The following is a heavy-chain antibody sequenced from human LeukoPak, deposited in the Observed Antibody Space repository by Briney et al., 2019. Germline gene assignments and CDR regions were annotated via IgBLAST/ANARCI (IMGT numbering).Heavy chain of an antibody. V-gene: IGHV3-33*05. CDR1: GFTFSSYG. J-gene: IGHJ6*02. D-gene: IGHD3-22*01. CDR2: ISYDGSNK. Sequence: GGSLRLSCAASGFTFSSYGMHWVRQAPGKGLEWVAVISYDGSNKYYADSVKGRFTISRDNSRNALCLQMNSLRAEDTAVYYCARDGRYYDSSGYYGYYGMDVWGQGTTVTVSS. CDR3: ARDGRYYDSSGYYGYYGMDV.